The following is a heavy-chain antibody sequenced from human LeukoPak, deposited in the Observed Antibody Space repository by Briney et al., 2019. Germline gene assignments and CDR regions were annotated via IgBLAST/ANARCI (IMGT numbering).Heavy chain of an antibody. D-gene: IGHD3-10*01. CDR1: GFTFSSHG. CDR2: IIPSGHTT. CDR3: ARGYGSGSSHIDY. J-gene: IGHJ4*02. V-gene: IGHV3-48*04. Sequence: GGSLRLSCAASGFTFSSHGMNWVRQAPGKGLEWVSGIIPSGHTTYYAASVKGRFTISRDNAKNSPYLQMNSLRAEDTAVYYCARGYGSGSSHIDYWGQGTLVTVSS.